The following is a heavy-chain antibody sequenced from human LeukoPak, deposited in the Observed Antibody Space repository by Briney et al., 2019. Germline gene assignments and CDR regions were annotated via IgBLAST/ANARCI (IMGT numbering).Heavy chain of an antibody. J-gene: IGHJ4*02. CDR1: GFTFDDYA. Sequence: GGSLRLSCAASGFTFDDYAMHWVRQAPGKGLEWVSGISWNSGSIGYADSVKGRFTISRDNAKNSLYLQMNSLRAEDTAVYYCAREGDGYPFDYWGQGTLVTVSS. V-gene: IGHV3-9*01. CDR2: ISWNSGSI. D-gene: IGHD5-24*01. CDR3: AREGDGYPFDY.